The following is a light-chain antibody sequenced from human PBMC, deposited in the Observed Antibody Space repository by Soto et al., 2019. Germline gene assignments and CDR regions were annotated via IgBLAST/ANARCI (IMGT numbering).Light chain of an antibody. J-gene: IGKJ1*01. CDR2: RAS. Sequence: DIQMTQSPSTLSAFVGDGVAITCRASQTISNFLAWYQQKPGKAPKLLFYRASNLEGGVPSRFSGGGSGTEFTLTINSLQPDDSATYYCQQYKSYPWTFGQGTKVEIK. CDR1: QTISNF. CDR3: QQYKSYPWT. V-gene: IGKV1-5*03.